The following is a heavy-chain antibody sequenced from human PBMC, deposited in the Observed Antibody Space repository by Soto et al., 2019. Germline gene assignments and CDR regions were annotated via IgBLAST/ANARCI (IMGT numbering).Heavy chain of an antibody. CDR3: ARERYRRFYFHY. CDR1: GFTFTDYW. D-gene: IGHD4-4*01. Sequence: GGSLRLSCAASGFTFTDYWTHWVRQAPGKGLVWVSRINSDGSRTRYADSVTGRFTISRDNAKNTLYLQMNSLRVEDTALYYCARERYRRFYFHYPGPAPLVTVSS. V-gene: IGHV3-74*01. CDR2: INSDGSRT. J-gene: IGHJ4*02.